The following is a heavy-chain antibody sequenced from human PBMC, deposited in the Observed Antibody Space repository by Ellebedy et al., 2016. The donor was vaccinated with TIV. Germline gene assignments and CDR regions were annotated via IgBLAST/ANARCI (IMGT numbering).Heavy chain of an antibody. J-gene: IGHJ5*01. D-gene: IGHD4-17*01. V-gene: IGHV3-7*01. CDR3: ARRGSYGDYAVHINNWFDS. Sequence: GESLKISCEASGFSFRSYWMSWVRQAPGKGLEWVANIYQDGSQKYYVDSVKGRFTISRDNVKNLLFLQMNSLRAEDTAVYYCARRGSYGDYAVHINNWFDSWGRGTLVTVSS. CDR1: GFSFRSYW. CDR2: IYQDGSQK.